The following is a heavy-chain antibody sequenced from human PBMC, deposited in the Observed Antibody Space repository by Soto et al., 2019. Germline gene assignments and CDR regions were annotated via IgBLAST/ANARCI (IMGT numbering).Heavy chain of an antibody. CDR1: GGSISSGGYY. CDR2: IYYSGST. V-gene: IGHV4-31*03. Sequence: QVQLQESGPGLVKPSQTLSLTCTVSGGSISSGGYYWSWIRQHPGKGLEWIGYIYYSGSTYYNPSLKSRVTISVDTSKNQSSLKLSSVTAADTAVHYCARLRVVPAASLDYWGQGTLVTVSS. D-gene: IGHD2-2*01. J-gene: IGHJ4*02. CDR3: ARLRVVPAASLDY.